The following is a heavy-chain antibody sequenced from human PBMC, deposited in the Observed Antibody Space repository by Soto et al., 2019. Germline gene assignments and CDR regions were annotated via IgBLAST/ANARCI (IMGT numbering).Heavy chain of an antibody. Sequence: QVQLVQSGAEVKKPGSSVKVSCKASGGTFSSYAISWVRQAPGQGLEWMGGIIPIFGTANYAQKFQGRVTLTADESTSTAYMELSSLRSEDTAVYYCANSKLTTFYYYSYGMDVWGQGTTVTVSS. J-gene: IGHJ6*02. V-gene: IGHV1-69*01. CDR1: GGTFSSYA. CDR2: IIPIFGTA. D-gene: IGHD4-17*01. CDR3: ANSKLTTFYYYSYGMDV.